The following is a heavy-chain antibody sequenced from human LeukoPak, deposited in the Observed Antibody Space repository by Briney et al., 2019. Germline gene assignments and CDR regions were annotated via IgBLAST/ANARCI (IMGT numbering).Heavy chain of an antibody. V-gene: IGHV3-23*01. CDR3: AKLLGYCSGGSCSFDY. D-gene: IGHD2-15*01. CDR2: ISGSGGST. J-gene: IGHJ4*02. CDR1: GFTFSSYA. Sequence: GGSLRLSCAASGFTFSSYAMSWVRQAPGKGLEWVSAISGSGGSTYYADSVKGRFTISRDNSKNTLYLQMNSLRAEDTAVYYCAKLLGYCSGGSCSFDYWGQGTLVTVSS.